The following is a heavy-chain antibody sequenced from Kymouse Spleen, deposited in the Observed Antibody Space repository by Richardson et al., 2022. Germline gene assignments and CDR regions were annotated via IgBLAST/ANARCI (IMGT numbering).Heavy chain of an antibody. J-gene: IGHJ4*02. CDR2: IYYSGST. Sequence: QLQLQESGPGLVKPSETLSLTCTVSGGSISSSSYYWGWIRQPPGKGLEWIGSIYYSGSTYYNPSLKSRVTISVDTSKNQFSLKLSSVTAADTAVYYCARQGELDPLWDYWGQGTLVTVSS. CDR1: GGSISSSSYY. D-gene: IGHD1-1*01,IGHD1-20*01,IGHD1-7*01. V-gene: IGHV4-39*01. CDR3: ARQGELDPLWDY.